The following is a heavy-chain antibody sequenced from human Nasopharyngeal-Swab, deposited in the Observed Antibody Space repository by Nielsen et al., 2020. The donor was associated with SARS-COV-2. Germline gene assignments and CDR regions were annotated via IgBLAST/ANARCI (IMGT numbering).Heavy chain of an antibody. V-gene: IGHV4-39*01. D-gene: IGHD2-2*01. J-gene: IGHJ3*02. Sequence: SETLSLTCTVSGGSISSSSYYWGWIRQPPGKGLEWIGSIYYSGSTYYNPSLKSRVTISVDTSKNQLSLKLSSVTAADTAVYYCATVEYCSSTSCYYDAFDIWGQGTMVTVSS. CDR1: GGSISSSSYY. CDR2: IYYSGST. CDR3: ATVEYCSSTSCYYDAFDI.